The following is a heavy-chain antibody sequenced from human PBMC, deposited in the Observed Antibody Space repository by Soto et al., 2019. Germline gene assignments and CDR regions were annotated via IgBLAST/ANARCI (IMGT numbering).Heavy chain of an antibody. D-gene: IGHD3-3*01. J-gene: IGHJ6*02. Sequence: GGSLRLSCAASGFTFSSYAMSWVRQAPGKGLEWVSAISGSGGSTYYADSVKGRFTISRDNSKNTLYLQMNSLRAEDTAVYYCAKDALRFLEWLLYPDYYYGMDVWGQGTTVTVSS. CDR1: GFTFSSYA. V-gene: IGHV3-23*01. CDR3: AKDALRFLEWLLYPDYYYGMDV. CDR2: ISGSGGST.